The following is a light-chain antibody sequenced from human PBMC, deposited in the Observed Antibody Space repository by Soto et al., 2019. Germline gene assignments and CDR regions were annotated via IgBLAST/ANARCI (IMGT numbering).Light chain of an antibody. J-gene: IGLJ3*02. CDR1: SSNIGSTS. CDR2: SNN. Sequence: QLVLTQPPSASGTPGQRVTISCSGSSSNIGSTSVYWYQQLPGTAPKLLIYSNNRRPSGVPDRLSGSKSGTSASLAISGLQSEDEADYYGAAWDNSLSGWVFGGGTKLTVL. CDR3: AAWDNSLSGWV. V-gene: IGLV1-44*01.